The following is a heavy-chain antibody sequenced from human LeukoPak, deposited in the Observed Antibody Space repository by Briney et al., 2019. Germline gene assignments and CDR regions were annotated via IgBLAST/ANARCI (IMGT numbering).Heavy chain of an antibody. CDR2: ISSSSSYI. J-gene: IGHJ4*02. V-gene: IGHV3-21*01. D-gene: IGHD4-23*01. CDR3: ARDRILMTTVVSDFDY. CDR1: GFTFSSYS. Sequence: PGGSLRLSCAASGFTFSSYSMNWVRQAPGKGLEWVSSISSSSSYIYYADSVKGRFTISRDNAKNSLYLQTNSLRAEDTAVYYCARDRILMTTVVSDFDYWGQGTLVTVSS.